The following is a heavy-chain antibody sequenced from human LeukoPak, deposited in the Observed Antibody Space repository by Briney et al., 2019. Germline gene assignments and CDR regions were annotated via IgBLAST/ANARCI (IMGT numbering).Heavy chain of an antibody. CDR3: ARDATYCTNGVCYTRFDY. CDR1: GFTFTSHW. D-gene: IGHD2-8*01. J-gene: IGHJ4*02. V-gene: IGHV3-7*01. CDR2: MNLDGSEK. Sequence: PGGSLRLSCAPSGFTFTSHWMSWVRQAPGKGLKWVARMNLDGSEKYYVDSVKGRFTISRDNAKTSLYLEMNSLRAEDTAVYYCARDATYCTNGVCYTRFDYWGQGTLVTISS.